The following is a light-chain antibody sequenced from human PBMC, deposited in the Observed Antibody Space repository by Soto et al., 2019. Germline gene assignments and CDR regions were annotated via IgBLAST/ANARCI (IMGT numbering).Light chain of an antibody. CDR3: QQYGSSPYT. CDR1: QSISSSY. V-gene: IGKV3-20*01. CDR2: NAS. J-gene: IGKJ2*01. Sequence: EIVLTQSPGTLSLSPGERATLSCRASQSISSSYLAWYKQKPGQAPRLPIYNASNRATGIPDRFSGSGSGTDFTLTISRVEPEDFAVYYCQQYGSSPYTFGQGTKLEIK.